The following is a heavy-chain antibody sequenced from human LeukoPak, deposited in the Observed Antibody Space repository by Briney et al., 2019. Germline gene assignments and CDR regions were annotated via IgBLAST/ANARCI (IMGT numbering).Heavy chain of an antibody. CDR2: TSYDGNEK. V-gene: IGHV3-30*03. CDR1: GFTFSSFG. CDR3: ATGGTGAATGRMGF. D-gene: IGHD6-25*01. Sequence: GGSLRLSCAASGFTFSSFGMHWVRQAPGKGLEWVTVTSYDGNEKYYADSVKGRFTISRDNSKNTVYLQMNSLRAEDTAVYYCATGGTGAATGRMGFWGQGTLVTVSS. J-gene: IGHJ4*02.